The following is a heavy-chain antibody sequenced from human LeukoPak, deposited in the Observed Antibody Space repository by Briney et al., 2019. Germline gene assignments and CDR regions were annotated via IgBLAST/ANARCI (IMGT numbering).Heavy chain of an antibody. CDR1: GYTFTACY. CDR2: INPNSGDT. CDR3: ARGYYDSGGPRLDS. V-gene: IGHV1-2*02. Sequence: ASVKVSCKASGYTFTACYIHWMRQAPGQGLEWMGWINPNSGDTKYSQEFQGGVTMTRDTSISTTYMELSGLTSDDTAVYYCARGYYDSGGPRLDSWGQGTLVTVSS. J-gene: IGHJ4*02. D-gene: IGHD3-22*01.